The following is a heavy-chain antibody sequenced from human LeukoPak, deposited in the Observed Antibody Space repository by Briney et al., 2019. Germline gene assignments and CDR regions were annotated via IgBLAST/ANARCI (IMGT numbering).Heavy chain of an antibody. CDR3: ASERPSSSWYDY. Sequence: GGSLRLSCAASGFTFSSHLMTWVRQAPGKGLEWVANIYQDGREKYYLSSVRGRFTISRDSAKNSLYLQMDSLRVEDTGVYYCASERPSSSWYDYWGQGTLVTVSS. CDR2: IYQDGREK. J-gene: IGHJ4*02. V-gene: IGHV3-7*01. D-gene: IGHD6-13*01. CDR1: GFTFSSHL.